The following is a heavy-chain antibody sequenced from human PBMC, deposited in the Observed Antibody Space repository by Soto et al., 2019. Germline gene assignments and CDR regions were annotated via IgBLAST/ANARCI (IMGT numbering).Heavy chain of an antibody. CDR1: GFSLSNARMG. CDR2: IFSNDEK. Sequence: QVTLKESGPVLVKPTETLTLTCTVSGFSLSNARMGVSWIRQPPGKALEWLAHIFSNDEKSYSTSLRASLTISKDTSNGQVVLTMTNVDPVDTATYYCTRVRGYSYGPYYFDYWGQGTLVTVSS. D-gene: IGHD5-18*01. V-gene: IGHV2-26*01. CDR3: TRVRGYSYGPYYFDY. J-gene: IGHJ4*02.